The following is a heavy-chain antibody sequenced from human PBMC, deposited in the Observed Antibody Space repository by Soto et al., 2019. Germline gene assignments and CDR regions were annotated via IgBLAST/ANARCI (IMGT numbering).Heavy chain of an antibody. J-gene: IGHJ4*02. CDR3: AKRFTLFGEVKLSPDFDY. CDR1: GFTFSSHA. CDR2: ISYSGSNT. Sequence: EVQLLESGGGLVQPEGSLRLSCAASGFTFSSHAMSWVRQAPGKGLEWLSAISYSGSNTYYTDSVKGRFTISRDNSKNTLYLQMNSLRVEDTAIYYCAKRFTLFGEVKLSPDFDYWGQGTLVTVSS. D-gene: IGHD3-3*01. V-gene: IGHV3-23*01.